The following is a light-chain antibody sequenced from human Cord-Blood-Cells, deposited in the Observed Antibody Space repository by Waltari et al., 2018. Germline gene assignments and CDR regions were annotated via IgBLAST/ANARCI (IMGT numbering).Light chain of an antibody. V-gene: IGKV1-39*01. CDR3: QQSYSTPYT. Sequence: DIQMTQSPSSLSASVGDRVTITCRSSQSISSYLNWYQQKTWKAPELLIYAASSLQSGVPSRFSGSGSGTDFTVSISSPQPRDIATYDCQQSYSTPYTFGQGTKLEMK. J-gene: IGKJ2*01. CDR2: AAS. CDR1: QSISSY.